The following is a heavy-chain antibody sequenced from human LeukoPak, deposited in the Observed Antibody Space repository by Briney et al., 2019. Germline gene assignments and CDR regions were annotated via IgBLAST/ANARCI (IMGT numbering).Heavy chain of an antibody. CDR2: TYYRSKWNN. CDR3: ARRSEIDAFDL. V-gene: IGHV6-1*01. Sequence: SQTLSLTCAISGDSVSNNRAAWHWIRQSPSRGLEWLGRTYYRSKWNNEYALSVQGRISINADTLKNQFSLKLSSVTAADTAVYYCARRSEIDAFDLWGQGTMVTVSS. D-gene: IGHD5-24*01. J-gene: IGHJ3*01. CDR1: GDSVSNNRAA.